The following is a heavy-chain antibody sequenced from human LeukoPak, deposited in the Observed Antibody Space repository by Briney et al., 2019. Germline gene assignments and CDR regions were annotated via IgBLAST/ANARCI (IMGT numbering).Heavy chain of an antibody. CDR1: GYTFTSYG. Sequence: ASVKVSCKASGYTFTSYGISWVRQAPGQGLEWMGWISAYNGNTNYAQKLQGRATMTTDTSTSTAYMELRSLRSDDTAVYYCARGQLLWFGERAGYFDYWGQGTLVTVSS. CDR2: ISAYNGNT. D-gene: IGHD3-10*01. CDR3: ARGQLLWFGERAGYFDY. J-gene: IGHJ4*02. V-gene: IGHV1-18*01.